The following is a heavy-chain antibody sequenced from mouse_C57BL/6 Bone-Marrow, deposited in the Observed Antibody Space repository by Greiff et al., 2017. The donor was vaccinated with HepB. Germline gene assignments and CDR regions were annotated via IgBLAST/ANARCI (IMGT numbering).Heavy chain of an antibody. V-gene: IGHV7-3*01. CDR2: IRNKANGYTT. Sequence: EVHLVESGGGLVQPGGSLSLSCAASGFTFTDYYMSWVRQPPGKALEWLGFIRNKANGYTTEYSASVKGRFTISRDNSQSILYLQMNALRAEDSATYYCARSPYGSSYYYAMDYWGQGTSVTVSS. D-gene: IGHD1-1*01. CDR1: GFTFTDYY. CDR3: ARSPYGSSYYYAMDY. J-gene: IGHJ4*01.